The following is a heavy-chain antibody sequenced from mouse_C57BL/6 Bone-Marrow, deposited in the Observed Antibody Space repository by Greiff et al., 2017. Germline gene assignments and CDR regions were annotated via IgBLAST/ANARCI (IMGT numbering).Heavy chain of an antibody. Sequence: QVQLKQPGAELVRPGTSVKVSCKASGYAFTNYLIEWVKQRPGQGLEWIGVINPGSGGTNYNEKFKGKATLTADKSSSTAYMQLSSLTSEDSAVYVCSRYYYGSYFDYWGQGTTLTVSS. CDR2: INPGSGGT. CDR3: SRYYYGSYFDY. D-gene: IGHD1-1*01. J-gene: IGHJ2*01. CDR1: GYAFTNYL. V-gene: IGHV1-54*01.